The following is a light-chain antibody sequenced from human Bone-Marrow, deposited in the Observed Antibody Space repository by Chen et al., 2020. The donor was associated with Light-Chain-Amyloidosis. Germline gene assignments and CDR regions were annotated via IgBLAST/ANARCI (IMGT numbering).Light chain of an antibody. J-gene: IGLJ3*02. CDR2: DDS. V-gene: IGLV3-21*02. CDR3: QVWDRSSDRPV. Sequence: YVLTQPSSVAVAPGQTATIACGGNNIGSTSVHWYQQTPGQAPLLVVYDDSDRPSGIPERLSASNSGNTATLTISRVEAGDEAAYYCQVWDRSSDRPVFGGGTKLTVL. CDR1: NIGSTS.